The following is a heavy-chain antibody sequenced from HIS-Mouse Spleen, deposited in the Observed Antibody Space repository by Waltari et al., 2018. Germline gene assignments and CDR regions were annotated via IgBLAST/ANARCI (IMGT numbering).Heavy chain of an antibody. CDR2: ISYDGSNK. Sequence: QVQLVESGGGVVQPGRSLRLSCAASGFPFSRYGMHRVRQAPGKGLEWVAVISYDGSNKYYADSVKGRFTISRDNSKNTLYLQMNSLRAEDTAVYYCAKASSGWLDYWGQGTLVTVSS. D-gene: IGHD6-19*01. CDR3: AKASSGWLDY. J-gene: IGHJ4*02. V-gene: IGHV3-30*18. CDR1: GFPFSRYG.